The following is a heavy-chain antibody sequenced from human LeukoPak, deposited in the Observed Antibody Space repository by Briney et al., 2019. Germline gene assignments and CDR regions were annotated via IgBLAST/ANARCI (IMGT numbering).Heavy chain of an antibody. Sequence: ASVKVSCKASGYTFTSYGISWVRQAPGQGLEWMGWISAYNGNTNYAQKLQGRVTMTTDTSTSTAYMELRSLRSDDTAVYHCARDRGRYSSSWWDAFDIWGQGTMVTVSS. CDR1: GYTFTSYG. D-gene: IGHD6-13*01. V-gene: IGHV1-18*01. J-gene: IGHJ3*02. CDR3: ARDRGRYSSSWWDAFDI. CDR2: ISAYNGNT.